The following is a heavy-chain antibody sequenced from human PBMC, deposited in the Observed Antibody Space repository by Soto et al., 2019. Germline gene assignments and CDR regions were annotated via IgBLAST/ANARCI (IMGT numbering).Heavy chain of an antibody. V-gene: IGHV1-2*02. Sequence: ASVKVSCKASGYTFTSYYMHWVRQAPGQGLEWMGIINPSGGSTNYAQKFQGRVTMTRDTSISTAYMELSRLRSDDTAVYYCARGIRAPCLYFQHWGQGTLVTVSS. J-gene: IGHJ1*01. CDR1: GYTFTSYY. CDR3: ARGIRAPCLYFQH. D-gene: IGHD3-3*01. CDR2: INPSGGST.